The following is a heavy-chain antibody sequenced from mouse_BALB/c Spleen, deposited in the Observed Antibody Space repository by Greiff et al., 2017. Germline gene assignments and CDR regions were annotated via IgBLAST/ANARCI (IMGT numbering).Heavy chain of an antibody. CDR2: IYPGNGDT. D-gene: IGHD2-4*01. Sequence: QVQLQQPGAELVKPGASVKMSCKASGYTFTSYNMHWVKQTPGQGLEWIGAIYPGNGDTSYNQKFKGKATLTADKSSSTAYMQLSSLTSEDSAVYYCARDDYDGYYAMDYWGQGTSVTVSS. J-gene: IGHJ4*01. CDR3: ARDDYDGYYAMDY. CDR1: GYTFTSYN. V-gene: IGHV1-12*01.